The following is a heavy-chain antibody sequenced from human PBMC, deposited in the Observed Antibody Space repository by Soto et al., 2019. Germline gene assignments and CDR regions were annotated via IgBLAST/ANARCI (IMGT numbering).Heavy chain of an antibody. CDR1: GFTLSTYG. Sequence: QVQLVESGGGVVQPGRSLRLSCAASGFTLSTYGMHWVRQAPGKGLEWMAVIFPDGRKKYYADSVKGRFTISRETSKNTISLQVNSLSVEDKVVFHGVRDNSGGPGGGACDVWGQCTMVTVSS. V-gene: IGHV3-33*01. D-gene: IGHD1-1*01. CDR3: VRDNSGGPGGGACDV. J-gene: IGHJ3*01. CDR2: IFPDGRKK.